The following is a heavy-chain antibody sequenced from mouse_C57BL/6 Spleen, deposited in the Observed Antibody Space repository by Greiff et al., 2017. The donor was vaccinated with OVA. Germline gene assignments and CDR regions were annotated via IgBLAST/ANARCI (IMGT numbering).Heavy chain of an antibody. V-gene: IGHV1-55*01. Sequence: QVHVKQPGAELVKPGASVKMSCKASGYTFTSYWITWVKQRPGQGLEWIGDIYPGSGSTNYNEKFKSKATLTVDTSSSTAYMQLSSLTSEDSAVYYCAIYYDFAWFAYWGQGTLVTVSA. CDR1: GYTFTSYW. CDR2: IYPGSGST. CDR3: AIYYDFAWFAY. D-gene: IGHD2-4*01. J-gene: IGHJ3*01.